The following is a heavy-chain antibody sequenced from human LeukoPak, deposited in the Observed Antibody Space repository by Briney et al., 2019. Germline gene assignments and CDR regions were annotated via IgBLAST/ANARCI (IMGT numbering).Heavy chain of an antibody. D-gene: IGHD3-10*01. Sequence: SGTLSLTCTVSGGSISSGSYYWSWIRQPAGKGLEWIGRIYTSGSTNYNPSLKSRVTISVDTSKNQFSLKLSSVTAADTAVYYCARDRRDYYGSGSYWDYWGQGTLVTVSP. CDR2: IYTSGST. CDR1: GGSISSGSYY. V-gene: IGHV4-61*02. J-gene: IGHJ4*02. CDR3: ARDRRDYYGSGSYWDY.